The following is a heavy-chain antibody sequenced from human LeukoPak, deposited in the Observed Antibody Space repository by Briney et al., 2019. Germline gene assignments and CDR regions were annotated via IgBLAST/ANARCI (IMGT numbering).Heavy chain of an antibody. CDR2: IYTSGST. D-gene: IGHD3-3*01. CDR1: GGSISSSSYY. Sequence: SETLSLTCTVSGGSISSSSYYWSWIRQPAGKGLEWIGRIYTSGSTNYNPSLKSRVTMSVDTSKNQFSLKLSSVTAADTAVYYCARDTTRRVLGVVINQYFDLWGRGTLVTVSS. J-gene: IGHJ2*01. CDR3: ARDTTRRVLGVVINQYFDL. V-gene: IGHV4-61*02.